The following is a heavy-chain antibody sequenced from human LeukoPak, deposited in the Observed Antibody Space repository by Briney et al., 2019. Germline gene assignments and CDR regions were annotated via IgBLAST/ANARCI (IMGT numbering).Heavy chain of an antibody. CDR3: ARGAPTGYCSGGSCYSRGRMTSTINWFDP. CDR2: INHSGST. V-gene: IGHV4-34*01. D-gene: IGHD2-15*01. CDR1: GGSFSGYY. J-gene: IGHJ5*02. Sequence: SETLSLTCAVYGGSFSGYYWSWIRQPPGKGLEWIGEINHSGSTNYNPSLKSRVTISVDTSKNQFSLKLIPVTAADTAVYYCARGAPTGYCSGGSCYSRGRMTSTINWFDPWGQGTLVTVSS.